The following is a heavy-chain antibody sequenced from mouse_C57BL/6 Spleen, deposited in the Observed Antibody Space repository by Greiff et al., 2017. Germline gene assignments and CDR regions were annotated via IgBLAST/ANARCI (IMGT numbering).Heavy chain of an antibody. CDR3: TTLRLWFAY. V-gene: IGHV14-4*01. J-gene: IGHJ3*01. Sequence: EVQLQQSGAELVRPGASVKLSCTASGFNIKDDYMHWVKQRPEQGLEWIGWIDPENGDTEYASKFQGKATITADTSSNTACLQLSSLTSEDTAVYYCTTLRLWFAYWGQGTLVTVSA. CDR2: IDPENGDT. CDR1: GFNIKDDY. D-gene: IGHD2-2*01.